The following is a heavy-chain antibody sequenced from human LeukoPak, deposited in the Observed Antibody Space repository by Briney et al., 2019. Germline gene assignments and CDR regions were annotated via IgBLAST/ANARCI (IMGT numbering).Heavy chain of an antibody. Sequence: SETLSLTCTVSGGSISSSSYYWGWIRQPPGKGLEWIGSIYYSGSTYYNPSLKSRVTISVGTSKNQFSLKLSSVTAADTAVYYCARQLAYYYDSSGYYYYYYYMDVWGKGTTVTVSS. CDR1: GGSISSSSYY. D-gene: IGHD3-22*01. V-gene: IGHV4-39*01. CDR2: IYYSGST. CDR3: ARQLAYYYDSSGYYYYYYYMDV. J-gene: IGHJ6*03.